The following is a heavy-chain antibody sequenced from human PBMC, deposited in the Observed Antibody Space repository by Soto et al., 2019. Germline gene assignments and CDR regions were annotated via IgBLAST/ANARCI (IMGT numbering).Heavy chain of an antibody. CDR1: GGSISSYY. D-gene: IGHD2-15*01. J-gene: IGHJ5*02. Sequence: QVQVQESGPGLVKPSETLSLTCTVSGGSISSYYWTWIRQPPGKGLEWIGYIYYSGSTNYNPSLKSRVTTSVDTSKNHCTMKLSSVTAADTAVYYCAIVLGYCSGGNCESGRFDPWGKGTLVTVTS. V-gene: IGHV4-59*01. CDR3: AIVLGYCSGGNCESGRFDP. CDR2: IYYSGST.